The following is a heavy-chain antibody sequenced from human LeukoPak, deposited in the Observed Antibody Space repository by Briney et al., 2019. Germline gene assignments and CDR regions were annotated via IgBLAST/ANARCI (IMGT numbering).Heavy chain of an antibody. D-gene: IGHD3-22*01. CDR1: GYTFTSYD. V-gene: IGHV1-8*01. CDR2: MNPNSGNT. Sequence: ASVKVSCKASGYTFTSYDINWVRQAPGQGLEWMGWMNPNSGNTGYAQKFQGRVTMTRNTSISTAYMELSSLRSEDTAVYYCARGYYYDSSGYSNFQHWGQGTLVTVSS. CDR3: ARGYYYDSSGYSNFQH. J-gene: IGHJ1*01.